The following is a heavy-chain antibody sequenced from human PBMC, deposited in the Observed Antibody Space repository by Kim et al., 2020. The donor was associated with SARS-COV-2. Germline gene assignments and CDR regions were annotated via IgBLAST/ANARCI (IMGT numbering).Heavy chain of an antibody. CDR1: GGSISSSSYY. V-gene: IGHV4-39*07. D-gene: IGHD2-2*01. Sequence: SETLSLTCTVSGGSISSSSYYWGWIRQPPGKGLEWIGSIYYSGSTYYNPSLKSRVTISVDTSKNQFSLKLSSVTAADTAVYYCARIGVYCSSTSCSYYF. J-gene: IGHJ4*01. CDR2: IYYSGST. CDR3: ARIGVYCSSTSCSYYF.